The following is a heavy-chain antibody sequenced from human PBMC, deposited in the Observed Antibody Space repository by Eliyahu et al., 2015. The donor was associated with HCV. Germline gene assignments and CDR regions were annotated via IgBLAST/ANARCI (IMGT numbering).Heavy chain of an antibody. D-gene: IGHD2-2*01. Sequence: EVQVVESGGSWVQPGGSLRLSCAVSXFXFXRXWMSWVRQGPGKGLGWVANIKQDESEKYYAGSVKGRFTISRDNAKNSVFLQMDSLRAEDTGVYYCARDNWGVGPAVMDAFDLWGQGTKVTVSS. CDR1: XFXFXRXW. V-gene: IGHV3-7*01. J-gene: IGHJ3*01. CDR3: ARDNWGVGPAVMDAFDL. CDR2: IKQDESEK.